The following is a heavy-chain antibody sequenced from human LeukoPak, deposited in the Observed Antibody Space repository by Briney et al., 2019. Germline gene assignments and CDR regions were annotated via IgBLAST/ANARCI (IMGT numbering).Heavy chain of an antibody. J-gene: IGHJ4*02. CDR1: GYTLTELS. D-gene: IGHD6-19*01. CDR2: FDPEDGET. CDR3: ATVGSIAVAGVDY. V-gene: IGHV1-24*01. Sequence: VASVTVSCTVSGYTLTELSMHWVRQAPGKGLEWMGGFDPEDGETIYAQKFQGRVTMTEDTSTDTAYMELSSLRSEDTAVYYCATVGSIAVAGVDYWGQGTLVTVSS.